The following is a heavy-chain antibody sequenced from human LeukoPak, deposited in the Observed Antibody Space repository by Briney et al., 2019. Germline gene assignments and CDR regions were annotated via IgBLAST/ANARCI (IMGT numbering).Heavy chain of an antibody. CDR1: GFTFSSYG. CDR3: ARGTENYYDSSGYSH. Sequence: GGSLRLSCAASGFTFSSYGMHWVRQAPGKGLEWVAFIRYDGSNKYYADSVKGRFTISRDNSKNTLYLQMNSLRAEDTALYHCARGTENYYDSSGYSHWGQGTLVTVSS. J-gene: IGHJ4*02. D-gene: IGHD3-22*01. V-gene: IGHV3-30*02. CDR2: IRYDGSNK.